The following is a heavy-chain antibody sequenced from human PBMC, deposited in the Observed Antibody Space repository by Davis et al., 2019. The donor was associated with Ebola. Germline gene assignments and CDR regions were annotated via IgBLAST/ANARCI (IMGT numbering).Heavy chain of an antibody. CDR2: ISYDGSNK. D-gene: IGHD6-13*01. CDR3: AKEGDSSSWFPCYFDY. V-gene: IGHV3-30*18. J-gene: IGHJ4*02. CDR1: GFTFSSYG. Sequence: GESLKISCAASGFTFSSYGMHWVRQAPGKGLEWVAVISYDGSNKYYADSVKGRFTISRDNSKNTLYLQMNSLRAEDTAVYYCAKEGDSSSWFPCYFDYWGQGTLVTVSS.